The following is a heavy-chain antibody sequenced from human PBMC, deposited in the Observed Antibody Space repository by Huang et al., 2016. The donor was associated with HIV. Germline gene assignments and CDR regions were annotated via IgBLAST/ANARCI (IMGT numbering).Heavy chain of an antibody. Sequence: QVQLVESGGGVVQPGRSLRLSCAAFGFTFNKFDMHWVRQAPGKGVKLVAIISYDGSSKDHADSVKGRFTISRDNSKNTVYLQMNSLRVEDTAVYYCAKDGRGSGTYYDYFEYWGQGTLVTVSS. CDR1: GFTFNKFD. V-gene: IGHV3-30*18. J-gene: IGHJ4*02. CDR3: AKDGRGSGTYYDYFEY. D-gene: IGHD1-26*01. CDR2: ISYDGSSK.